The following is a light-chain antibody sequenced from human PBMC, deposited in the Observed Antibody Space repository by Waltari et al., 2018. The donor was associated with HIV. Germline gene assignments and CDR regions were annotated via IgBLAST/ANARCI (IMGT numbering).Light chain of an antibody. J-gene: IGLJ2*01. CDR1: SSDVGTYNL. CDR2: EVS. V-gene: IGLV2-23*02. Sequence: QSALTQPASVSGSPGQPITIPCPGTSSDVGTYNLVSWYQQHPGKAPKFMIYEVSKRPSGVSNRFSGSKSGNTASLTISGLQAEDEADYYCSSYAGSSVGVVFGGGTKLTVL. CDR3: SSYAGSSVGVV.